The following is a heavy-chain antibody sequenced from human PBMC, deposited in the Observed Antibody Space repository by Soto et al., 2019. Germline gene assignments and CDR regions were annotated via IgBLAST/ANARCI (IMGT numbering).Heavy chain of an antibody. D-gene: IGHD5-12*01. CDR3: AKDNGSGCDWLRVGDASDI. CDR2: ISYDGSNK. Sequence: QVQLVESGGGVVQPGRSLRLSCAASGFTFSSYGMHWVRQAPGKGLEWVAVISYDGSNKYYADSVKGRLTISRDNSKNTLYLQMNSLRGEDTAVYYCAKDNGSGCDWLRVGDASDIWGQGPMVTVSS. CDR1: GFTFSSYG. V-gene: IGHV3-30*18. J-gene: IGHJ3*02.